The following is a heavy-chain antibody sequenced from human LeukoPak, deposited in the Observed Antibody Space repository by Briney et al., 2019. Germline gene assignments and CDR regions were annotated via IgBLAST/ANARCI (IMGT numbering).Heavy chain of an antibody. Sequence: GGSLRLSCAAFGLTVSSNYMSWVRQAPGKGLEWVSVIYSGGSTYYADSVKGRFTISRDNSKNTLYLQMNSLRAEDTAVYYCARDRGAVAGTPRAFDIWGQGTMVTVSS. CDR2: IYSGGST. CDR1: GLTVSSNY. V-gene: IGHV3-66*01. D-gene: IGHD6-19*01. J-gene: IGHJ3*02. CDR3: ARDRGAVAGTPRAFDI.